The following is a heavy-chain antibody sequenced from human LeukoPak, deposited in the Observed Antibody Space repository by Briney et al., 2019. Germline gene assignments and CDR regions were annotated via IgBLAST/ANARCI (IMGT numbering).Heavy chain of an antibody. J-gene: IGHJ4*02. D-gene: IGHD5-18*01. CDR2: ISSSSSYI. V-gene: IGHV3-21*01. Sequence: PGGSLRLSWAASGFTFSSYSMNWVRQAPGKGLELVSSISSSSSYIYYAESVKGRFTISRDNAKNSLYLQMNRLRAEDTAVYYRARERYSYGNDTPSDYWGQGPLVTVSS. CDR3: ARERYSYGNDTPSDY. CDR1: GFTFSSYS.